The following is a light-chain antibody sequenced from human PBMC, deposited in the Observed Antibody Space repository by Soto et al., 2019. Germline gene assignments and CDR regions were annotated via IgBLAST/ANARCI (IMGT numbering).Light chain of an antibody. V-gene: IGLV1-51*01. J-gene: IGLJ2*01. CDR1: SSNIGNNY. CDR3: GTWDSSLSGVV. Sequence: QSVLTQPPSVSAAPGQKVSISCSGSSSNIGNNYVSWYQQLPGTAPKLLIYDNNKRPSGIPDRFSGSKSGTSATLDITGLQTGDEAHYYCGTWDSSLSGVVFGGGTKVTVL. CDR2: DNN.